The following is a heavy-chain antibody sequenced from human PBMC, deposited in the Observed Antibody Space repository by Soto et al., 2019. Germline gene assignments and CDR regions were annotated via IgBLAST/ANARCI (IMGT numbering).Heavy chain of an antibody. Sequence: SETLSLTCTVSGGSISSYYWSWIRQPPGKGLEWIGYIYYSGSTNYNPSLKSRVTISVDTSKNQFSLKLSSVTAADTAVYYCAKHGAYCGGDCYDFAYWGQGTLVTVS. CDR2: IYYSGST. CDR3: AKHGAYCGGDCYDFAY. CDR1: GGSISSYY. J-gene: IGHJ4*02. V-gene: IGHV4-59*08. D-gene: IGHD2-21*02.